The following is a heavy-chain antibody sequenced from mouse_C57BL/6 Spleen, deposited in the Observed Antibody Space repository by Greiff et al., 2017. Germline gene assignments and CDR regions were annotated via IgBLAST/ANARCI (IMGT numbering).Heavy chain of an antibody. CDR3: AREGDGYYGYFDV. V-gene: IGHV1-64*01. D-gene: IGHD2-3*01. CDR1: GYTFTSYW. J-gene: IGHJ1*03. CDR2: IHPNSGST. Sequence: VQLQQPGAELVKPGASVKLSCKASGYTFTSYWMHWVKQRPGQGLEWIGMIHPNSGSTNYNEKFKSKATLTVDKSSSTAYMQLSSRTSEDSAVYYCAREGDGYYGYFDVWGTGTTVTVSS.